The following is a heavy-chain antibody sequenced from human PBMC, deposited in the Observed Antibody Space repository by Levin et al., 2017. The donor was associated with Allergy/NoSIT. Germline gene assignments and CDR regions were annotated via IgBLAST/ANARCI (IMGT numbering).Heavy chain of an antibody. V-gene: IGHV4-4*02. D-gene: IGHD1-1*01. J-gene: IGHJ3*02. Sequence: SETLSLTCDVSGGSISSSNWWNWVRPPPGKGLEWIGEIYHTGSTDYNPSLKSRVTISVDKSKNQFSLKLSSVTAAATAVYYCASLTTGTTPGEADAVDIWGQGTMVTVSS. CDR3: ASLTTGTTPGEADAVDI. CDR2: IYHTGST. CDR1: GGSISSSNW.